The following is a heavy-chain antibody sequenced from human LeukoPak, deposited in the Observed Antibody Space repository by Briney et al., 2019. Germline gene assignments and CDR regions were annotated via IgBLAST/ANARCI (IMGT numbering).Heavy chain of an antibody. V-gene: IGHV1-69*04. Sequence: ASVKVSCKASGGTFSSYAISGVRQAPGQGLEWIGRIIPILGIANYAQKFQGRVTITADKSTSTAYMELSSLRSEDTAVYYCARDFDSSSWYSPYYFDYWGQGTLVTVSS. CDR3: ARDFDSSSWYSPYYFDY. CDR1: GGTFSSYA. CDR2: IIPILGIA. D-gene: IGHD6-13*01. J-gene: IGHJ4*02.